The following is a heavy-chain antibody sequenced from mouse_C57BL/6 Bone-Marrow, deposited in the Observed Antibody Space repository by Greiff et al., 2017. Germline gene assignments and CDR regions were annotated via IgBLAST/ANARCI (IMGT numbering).Heavy chain of an antibody. CDR3: ARDDDYVRLDY. V-gene: IGHV5-4*01. D-gene: IGHD2-4*01. CDR2: ISDGGSYT. CDR1: GFTFSSYA. Sequence: EVQLVESGGGLVKPGGSLKLSCAASGFTFSSYAMSWVRQTPEKRLEWVATISDGGSYTYYPDNVKGRFTISRDNAKNNLYLQMSHLKSEDTAMYYCARDDDYVRLDYWGQGTTLTVSS. J-gene: IGHJ2*01.